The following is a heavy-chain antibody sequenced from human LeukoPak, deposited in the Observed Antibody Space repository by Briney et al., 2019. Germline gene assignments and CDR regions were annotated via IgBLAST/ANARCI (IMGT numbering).Heavy chain of an antibody. V-gene: IGHV1-2*02. CDR1: GYTFTGYY. J-gene: IGHJ6*02. Sequence: EASVKVSCKASGYTFTGYYMHWLRQAPGQGLEWMGWINPNSGGTNYAQKFQGRVTMTRDTSISTAYMELSRLRSDDTAVYYCVRDNYGDYHYYYYGMDVWGQGTTVTVSS. CDR2: INPNSGGT. D-gene: IGHD4-17*01. CDR3: VRDNYGDYHYYYYGMDV.